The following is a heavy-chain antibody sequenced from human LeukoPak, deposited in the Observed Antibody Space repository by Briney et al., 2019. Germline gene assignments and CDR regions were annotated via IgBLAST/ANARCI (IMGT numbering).Heavy chain of an antibody. Sequence: GESLKISCKGSGYTFTTYWIAWVRQMPGKGLEWMGIIYPGDSDTKYSQSFQGQVTFSADKSTSIAYLQWSSLKASDSAMYYCAMTTYYYGSGTYDYWGQGTLVNVS. CDR1: GYTFTTYW. CDR3: AMTTYYYGSGTYDY. D-gene: IGHD3-10*01. CDR2: IYPGDSDT. V-gene: IGHV5-51*01. J-gene: IGHJ4*02.